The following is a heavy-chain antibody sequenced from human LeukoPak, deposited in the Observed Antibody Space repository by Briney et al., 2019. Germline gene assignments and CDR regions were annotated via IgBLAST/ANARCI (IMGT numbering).Heavy chain of an antibody. D-gene: IGHD6-19*01. CDR2: IQNSGSRGST. Sequence: SETLSLTCSVSGGSISSDYWSWIRQPPGKGLEWIGYIQNSGSRGSTNYNPSLKSRVTISVDTSKNQFSLKLSSVTAADTAVYYCARTTHRSGWNWGQGTLVTVSS. CDR1: GGSISSDY. CDR3: ARTTHRSGWN. J-gene: IGHJ4*02. V-gene: IGHV4-59*01.